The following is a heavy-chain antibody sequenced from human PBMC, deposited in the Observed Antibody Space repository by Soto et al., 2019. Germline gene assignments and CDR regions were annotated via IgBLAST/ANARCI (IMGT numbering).Heavy chain of an antibody. V-gene: IGHV1-69*04. CDR2: IIPILVIA. CDR1: GGTVSRYP. J-gene: IGHJ4*02. D-gene: IGHD1-1*01. Sequence: SVNVSCQTYGGTVSRYPITWVLQAPGQGLEWMGRIIPILVIANYAQKFQGRFTITADKSTSTAYMELSSLSSEDTAVYYCARGRNWHFDYWGQGTLVTTSS. CDR3: ARGRNWHFDY.